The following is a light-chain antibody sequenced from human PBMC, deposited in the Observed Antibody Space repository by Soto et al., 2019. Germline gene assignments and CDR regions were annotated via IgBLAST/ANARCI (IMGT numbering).Light chain of an antibody. J-gene: IGKJ1*01. CDR1: QTVVGF. CDR3: QQRASWPWT. CDR2: DAS. V-gene: IGKV3-11*01. Sequence: DIVLTQSPANLSLSPGEIATLSCRASQTVVGFLAWYQQKPGQAPRLLIYDASNRAAAIPARFSGSGSGTDYTLTISSLEPEDFAIYYCQQRASWPWTFGQGTKVEIK.